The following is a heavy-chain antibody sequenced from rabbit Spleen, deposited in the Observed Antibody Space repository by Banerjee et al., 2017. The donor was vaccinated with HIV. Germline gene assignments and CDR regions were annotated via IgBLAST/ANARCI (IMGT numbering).Heavy chain of an antibody. V-gene: IGHV1S29*01. J-gene: IGHJ4*01. CDR2: ISSGGNT. Sequence: QEQLKETGGGLVQPGGSLTLSCTASGIDFSGYYMSWVRQAPGKGLEWIGWISSGGNTCYASWVNGRFTISRDNAQNSVSLQMNSLTAVDRATYFCSRRVANSAIYCDASLDLWGPGTLVTVS. CDR3: SRRVANSAIYCDASLDL. CDR1: GIDFSGYY. D-gene: IGHD2-1*01.